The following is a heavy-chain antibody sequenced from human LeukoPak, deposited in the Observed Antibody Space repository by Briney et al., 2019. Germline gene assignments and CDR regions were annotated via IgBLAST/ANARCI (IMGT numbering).Heavy chain of an antibody. Sequence: GRSLRLSCAASGFTLSTYGIHWVRQAPGKGLEGVAVISNDGSNKYYADSVKGRFTISRDISKNTLFLQMNSLRTEDAAVYYCAKDKSWSLDYWGQGTLVTVSS. CDR3: AKDKSWSLDY. CDR2: ISNDGSNK. V-gene: IGHV3-30*18. J-gene: IGHJ4*02. D-gene: IGHD6-13*01. CDR1: GFTLSTYG.